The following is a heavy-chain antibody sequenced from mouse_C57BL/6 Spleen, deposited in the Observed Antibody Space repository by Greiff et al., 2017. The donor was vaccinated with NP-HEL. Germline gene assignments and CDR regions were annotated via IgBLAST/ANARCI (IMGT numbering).Heavy chain of an antibody. D-gene: IGHD3-3*01. Sequence: QVQLQQPGAELVMPGASVKLSCKASGYTFTSSWMHWVKQRPGQGLAWIGELDPSDSYTNYNQKFKGKSTLTVDKSSSTAYMQLSSLTSEDSAVYYCARGGLQYFDYWGQGTTLTVSS. CDR1: GYTFTSSW. V-gene: IGHV1-69*01. CDR3: ARGGLQYFDY. CDR2: LDPSDSYT. J-gene: IGHJ2*01.